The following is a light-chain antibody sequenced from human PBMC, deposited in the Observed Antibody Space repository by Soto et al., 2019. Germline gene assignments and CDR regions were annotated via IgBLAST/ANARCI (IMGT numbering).Light chain of an antibody. CDR3: QQYSDLPYT. J-gene: IGKJ2*01. CDR2: ATS. Sequence: EIVLTQSPGTLSSSPGERATLSCRASQSIDNRYLAWYQHKPGQAPRLLIYATSSRATGIPDRFSGSGSVTHFTLTINRLEPEDFAVYYCQQYSDLPYTFGQGTKLEV. V-gene: IGKV3-20*01. CDR1: QSIDNRY.